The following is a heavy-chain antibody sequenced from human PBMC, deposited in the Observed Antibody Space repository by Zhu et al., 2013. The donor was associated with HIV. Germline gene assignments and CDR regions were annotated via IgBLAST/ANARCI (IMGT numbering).Heavy chain of an antibody. V-gene: IGHV1-2*02. CDR3: AIVYTSGSVPKF. J-gene: IGHJ1*01. CDR2: INPNSGGT. CDR1: GYSFSDHH. D-gene: IGHD2-2*02. Sequence: QVQLVQSGAGVKKPGASMKVSCKASGYSFSDHHIHWVRQAPGQGVEWMGWINPNSGGTNYAQKFQGRLTMTRDTSTSTDYMELSSLRSEDTALYFCAIVYTSGSVPKFWGQGTLVTVSS.